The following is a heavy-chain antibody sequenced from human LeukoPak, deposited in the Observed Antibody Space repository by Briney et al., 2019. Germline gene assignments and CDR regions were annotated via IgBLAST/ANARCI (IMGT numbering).Heavy chain of an antibody. V-gene: IGHV5-51*01. J-gene: IGHJ6*03. CDR1: GYSFTNYW. CDR3: ARGDSSSSGYYYYMDV. Sequence: GESLKISCKGSGYSFTNYWIGWVRQMPGKGLEWMGIIYPGDSDSRYSPSFQGQVTISADKSISTAYLQWSSLKASDTAMYYCARGDSSSSGYYYYMDVWGKGTTVTVSS. D-gene: IGHD6-6*01. CDR2: IYPGDSDS.